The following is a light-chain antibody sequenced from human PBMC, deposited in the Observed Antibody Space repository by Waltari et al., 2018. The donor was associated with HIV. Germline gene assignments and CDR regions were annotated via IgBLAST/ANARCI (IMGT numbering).Light chain of an antibody. CDR3: ATWDDSLNGPV. CDR2: SNN. V-gene: IGLV1-44*01. CDR1: TSAVVKST. Sequence: VLTPPPSASWTPGQRVTIACTGNTSAVVKSTLAWYQQLPGTAPKLLMYSNNQRPSGVPDRFSGSKSGTSASLAISGLQSEDEADYYCATWDDSLNGPVFGGGTKLTVL. J-gene: IGLJ2*01.